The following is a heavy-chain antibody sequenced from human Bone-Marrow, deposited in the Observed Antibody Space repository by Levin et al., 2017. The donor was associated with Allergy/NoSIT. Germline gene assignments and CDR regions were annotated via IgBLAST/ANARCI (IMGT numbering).Heavy chain of an antibody. J-gene: IGHJ4*02. CDR1: GGSISSGGYH. Sequence: PSETLSLTCTVSGGSISSGGYHWSWIRQHAGKGLEWIGYIYYSGSTYYNPSLKSRAMISLDTSKNQFSLKVTSATAADAAVYYYAREDGSTFDSWGQGTLVTVSS. V-gene: IGHV4-31*03. D-gene: IGHD5-24*01. CDR2: IYYSGST. CDR3: AREDGSTFDS.